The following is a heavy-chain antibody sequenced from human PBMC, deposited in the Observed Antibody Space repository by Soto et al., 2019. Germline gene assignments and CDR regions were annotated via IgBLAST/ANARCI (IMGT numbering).Heavy chain of an antibody. D-gene: IGHD6-13*01. CDR1: KFSFSDYY. V-gene: IGHV3-11*06. CDR3: ARGRSSSWYRDGLDV. J-gene: IGHJ6*02. Sequence: QVQLVESGGGVVKPGGSLRLSCAGSKFSFSDYYMSWIRQAPGKGLEWVSYISSSNAYTNYADSVKGRFTISRDNAKNLFYLQMNSLRAEDTAVYYCARGRSSSWYRDGLDVWGQGTTVTVSS. CDR2: ISSSNAYT.